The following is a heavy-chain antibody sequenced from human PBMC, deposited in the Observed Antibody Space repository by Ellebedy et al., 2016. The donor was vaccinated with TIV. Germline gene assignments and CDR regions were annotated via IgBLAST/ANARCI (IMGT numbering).Heavy chain of an antibody. D-gene: IGHD3-16*01. CDR1: GGTFSSYA. V-gene: IGHV1-69*04. CDR2: IIPIPDTA. CDR3: ARSHFGGSYGMDV. Sequence: AASVKVSCKASGGTFSSYAISWVRQAPGQGLEWVGRIIPIPDTANYAQRFQGRVTITADKSTSTAYMELSSLRSEDTAVYYCARSHFGGSYGMDVWGQGTTVTVSS. J-gene: IGHJ6*02.